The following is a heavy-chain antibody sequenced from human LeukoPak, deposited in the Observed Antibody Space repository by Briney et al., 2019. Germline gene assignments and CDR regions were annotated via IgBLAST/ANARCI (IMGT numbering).Heavy chain of an antibody. Sequence: SETLSLTCTVSGGSTSSYYWSWIRQPAGKGLEWIGRISTSGSTNYNPSLKSRVTMSVDTSKNQFSLKLSSVTAADTAVYYCARAKGWGYRSESWFDSWGQGTLVTVSS. CDR3: ARAKGWGYRSESWFDS. V-gene: IGHV4-4*07. J-gene: IGHJ5*01. D-gene: IGHD5-18*01. CDR1: GGSTSSYY. CDR2: ISTSGST.